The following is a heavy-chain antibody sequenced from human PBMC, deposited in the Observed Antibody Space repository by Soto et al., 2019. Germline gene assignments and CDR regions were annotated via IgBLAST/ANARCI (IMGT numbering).Heavy chain of an antibody. V-gene: IGHV1-58*01. CDR1: GFTFTSSA. Sequence: QMQLEQSGPEVKKPGTSVKVSCKASGFTFTSSAFQWVRQARGQRLEWIGWIAVGSGYTNYAQRFQDRVTLTRDMSTATTYMERSRLTSEDTAIYYWAADATAWQQMVPSDYWGQGTLVTVSS. CDR3: AADATAWQQMVPSDY. D-gene: IGHD2-8*01. J-gene: IGHJ4*02. CDR2: IAVGSGYT.